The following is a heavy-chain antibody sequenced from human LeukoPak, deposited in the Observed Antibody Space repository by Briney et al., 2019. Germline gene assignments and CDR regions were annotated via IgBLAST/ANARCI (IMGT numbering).Heavy chain of an antibody. CDR2: IRYDGSNK. D-gene: IGHD3-3*01. J-gene: IGHJ3*02. Sequence: GGSLRLSCAASGFTFSSYGMHWVRQAPGKGLEWVAFIRYDGSNKYYADSVKGRFTISRDNSKNTLYLQMNSLRAEDTAVYYCAKTVLRFLETHAFDIWGQGTMVTVSS. CDR3: AKTVLRFLETHAFDI. V-gene: IGHV3-30*02. CDR1: GFTFSSYG.